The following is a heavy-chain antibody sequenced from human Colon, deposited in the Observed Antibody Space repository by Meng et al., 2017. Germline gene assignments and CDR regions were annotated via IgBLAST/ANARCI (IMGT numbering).Heavy chain of an antibody. D-gene: IGHD2-2*02. Sequence: GGSLRLSCAASGFTFSSYWMYWVRRAPGKGLEWVASISKEGNEKYHTNSVKGRFTVSRDNAKNSLSLQMNSLRAEDTAVYYCARDRGYYTFDYWGQGALVTVSS. J-gene: IGHJ4*02. CDR2: ISKEGNEK. V-gene: IGHV3-7*01. CDR3: ARDRGYYTFDY. CDR1: GFTFSSYW.